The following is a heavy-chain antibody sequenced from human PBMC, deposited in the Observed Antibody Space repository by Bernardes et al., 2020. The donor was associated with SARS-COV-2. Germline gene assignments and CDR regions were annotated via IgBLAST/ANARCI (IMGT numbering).Heavy chain of an antibody. CDR2: INHSGST. J-gene: IGHJ5*02. CDR3: ARSPDDDILTGYYVEGFDP. CDR1: GGSFSGYY. D-gene: IGHD3-9*01. Sequence: SETLPLTCAVYGGSFSGYYWSWIRQPPGKGLEWIGEINHSGSTNYNPSLRSRVTISVDTSKNQFSLKLTSVTAADTAVYYCARSPDDDILTGYYVEGFDPWGQGTLVPVSS. V-gene: IGHV4-34*01.